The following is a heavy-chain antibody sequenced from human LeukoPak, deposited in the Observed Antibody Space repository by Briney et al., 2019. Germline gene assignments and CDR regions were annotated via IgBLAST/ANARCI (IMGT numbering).Heavy chain of an antibody. J-gene: IGHJ4*02. CDR1: GGSISTDDYW. V-gene: IGHV4-39*01. CDR3: ARQMGLGVWALDY. Sequence: SETLSLTCDVSGGSISTDDYWWGWIRQPPGKGLEWIAIIFYTGKTHHNPSLKSRGFMSVDTSKNQFSLTLSAVTAADTAVYYYARQMGLGVWALDYWGQGTLVTVSS. CDR2: IFYTGKT. D-gene: IGHD5/OR15-5a*01.